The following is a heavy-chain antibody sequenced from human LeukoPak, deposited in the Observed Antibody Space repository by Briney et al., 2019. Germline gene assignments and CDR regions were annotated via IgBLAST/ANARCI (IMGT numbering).Heavy chain of an antibody. CDR2: SYYSGST. Sequence: SETLSLTCTVSGGSISSYYWGWIRQPPGKGLEWIGSSYYSGSTYYNPSLKSRVTISADTSKNQFSLKLSSVTAADTAVYYCARLWRAAIDYGGQGILVTVSS. CDR3: ARLWRAAIDY. V-gene: IGHV4-39*01. D-gene: IGHD1-1*01. J-gene: IGHJ4*02. CDR1: GGSISSYY.